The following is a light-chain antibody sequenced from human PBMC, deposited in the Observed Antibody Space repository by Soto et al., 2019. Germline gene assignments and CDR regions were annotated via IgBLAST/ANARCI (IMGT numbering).Light chain of an antibody. CDR3: QQYTSSLIT. Sequence: QSPGTLSLSPGERATLSCRPSQTISSNYLAWYQQKPGQAPRLLIYGASGRATGIPDRFSGSGSGTDFTLTISRLEPEDFAVYYCQQYTSSLITFGQGTRLEIK. CDR1: QTISSNY. J-gene: IGKJ5*01. V-gene: IGKV3-20*01. CDR2: GAS.